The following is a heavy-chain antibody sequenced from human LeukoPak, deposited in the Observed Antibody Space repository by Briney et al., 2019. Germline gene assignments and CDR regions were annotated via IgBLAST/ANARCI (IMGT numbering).Heavy chain of an antibody. CDR1: GFTLSSFA. D-gene: IGHD2/OR15-2a*01. Sequence: GGSLRLSCAASGFTLSSFAMNWVRQAPGKGLEWVSTTAGSGDTYADSVKGRFTTSRDDSKDTLYLQMNSLRVEDTAVYYCVKGKYLVDYWGQGTLVTVSS. CDR2: TAGSGDT. J-gene: IGHJ4*02. CDR3: VKGKYLVDY. V-gene: IGHV3-23*01.